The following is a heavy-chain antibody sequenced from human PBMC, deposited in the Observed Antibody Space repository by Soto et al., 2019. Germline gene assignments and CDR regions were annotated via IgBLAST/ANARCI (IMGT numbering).Heavy chain of an antibody. CDR1: GFTFNNYA. CDR2: ISGGGGST. V-gene: IGHV3-23*01. D-gene: IGHD4-17*01. CDR3: AKGATVTHSPGDAMDG. Sequence: EVQLLESGGGLVQPGGSLRLSCAASGFTFNNYAMNWVRQAPGQGLEWVSGISGGGGSTFYADSVKGRFTISRDNSRDTLYLQMNSLRAEDTAVYKCAKGATVTHSPGDAMDGWGQGTTVTVSS. J-gene: IGHJ6*02.